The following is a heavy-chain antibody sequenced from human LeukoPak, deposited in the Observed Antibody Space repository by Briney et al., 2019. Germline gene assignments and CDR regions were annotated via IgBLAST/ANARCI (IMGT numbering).Heavy chain of an antibody. CDR1: GYSISSGYY. V-gene: IGHV4-38-2*01. D-gene: IGHD1-26*01. CDR2: IYHSGST. Sequence: SETLFLTCAVSGYSISSGYYWGWIRQPPGKGLEWIGSIYHSGSTYYNPSLKSRVTISVDTSKNQFSLKLSSVTAADTAVYYCARRGATTSVWWFDPWGQGTLVTVSS. J-gene: IGHJ5*02. CDR3: ARRGATTSVWWFDP.